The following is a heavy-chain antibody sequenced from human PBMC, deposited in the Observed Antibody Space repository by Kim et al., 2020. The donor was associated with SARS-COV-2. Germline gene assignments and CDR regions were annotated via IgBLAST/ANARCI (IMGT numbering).Heavy chain of an antibody. CDR3: ASGSIPYDSSGYYFPADY. CDR2: INTNTGNP. CDR1: GYTFTSYA. V-gene: IGHV7-4-1*02. Sequence: ASVKVSCKASGYTFTSYAMNWVRQAPGQGLEWMGWINTNTGNPTYAQGFTGRFVFSLDTSVSTAYLQISSLKAEDTAVYYCASGSIPYDSSGYYFPADYWGQGTLVTVSS. J-gene: IGHJ4*02. D-gene: IGHD3-22*01.